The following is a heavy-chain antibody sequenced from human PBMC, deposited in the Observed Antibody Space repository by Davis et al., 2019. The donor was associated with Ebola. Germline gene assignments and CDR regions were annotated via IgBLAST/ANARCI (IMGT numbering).Heavy chain of an antibody. CDR2: IYPDDSDT. J-gene: IGHJ4*02. D-gene: IGHD1-1*01. CDR3: AGQQQLSTSIDY. V-gene: IGHV5-51*01. CDR1: GYNFPSYW. Sequence: GESLKISCKASGYNFPSYWIGWVRQKSGEGLEWMGIIYPDDSDTRYNPSFQGQVTISADKSISTVYLQWDSLKSSDTAMYFCAGQQQLSTSIDYWGQGSLVTVSS.